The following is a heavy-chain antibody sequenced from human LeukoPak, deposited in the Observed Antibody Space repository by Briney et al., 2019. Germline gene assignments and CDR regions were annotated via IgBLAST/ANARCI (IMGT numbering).Heavy chain of an antibody. J-gene: IGHJ4*02. D-gene: IGHD5-24*01. V-gene: IGHV3-48*03. CDR3: ARRGDGYNSFDY. Sequence: GGSLRLSCAASGFIFSDYEMNWVRQAPGKGLEWVSYINSGGDSIYYADSVKGRFTISRDNAKNSLYLQMNSLRAEDTAVYYCARRGDGYNSFDYWGQGTPVTVSS. CDR1: GFIFSDYE. CDR2: INSGGDSI.